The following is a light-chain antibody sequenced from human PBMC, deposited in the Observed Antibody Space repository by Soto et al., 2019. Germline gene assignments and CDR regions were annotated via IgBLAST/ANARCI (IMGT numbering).Light chain of an antibody. CDR2: DST. V-gene: IGKV3D-15*01. CDR1: QSIHTS. Sequence: TQSPATLSLSPGERATLSCRASQSIHTSLAWYQQKSGKPPRLVIYDSTLRANGVPDRFGGGRSGTDFTLTISSLQSEDFAVYYCQQYNIWRSITFGQGTRLEI. CDR3: QQYNIWRSIT. J-gene: IGKJ5*01.